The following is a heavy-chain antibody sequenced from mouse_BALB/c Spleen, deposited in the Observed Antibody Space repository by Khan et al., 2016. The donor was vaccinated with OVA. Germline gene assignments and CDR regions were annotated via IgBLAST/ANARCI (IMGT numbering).Heavy chain of an antibody. CDR2: ISPGSGNT. J-gene: IGHJ3*01. V-gene: IGHV1-77*01. D-gene: IGHD1-3*01. CDR1: GYIFIDYN. CDR3: AREWGAGFPY. Sequence: QVQLQQSGTELARPGASVKLSCKASGYIFIDYNINWVKQRTGQGLEWIGEISPGSGNTYYNEKFKGKATLPADKSSSTAYMQLSSLTSEDSAVDYCAREWGAGFPYWGQGTLVTVSA.